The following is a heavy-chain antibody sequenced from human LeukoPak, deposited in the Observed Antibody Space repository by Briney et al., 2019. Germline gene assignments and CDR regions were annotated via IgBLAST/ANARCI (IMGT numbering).Heavy chain of an antibody. CDR3: AKDAANYPFFFDF. CDR2: ISGSDSKT. Sequence: GGSLRLSCAAPGFTFTNYAMTWVRQAPGKGLEWVSSISGSDSKTYYADSVKGRFTISRDNAKNTVYLQMNSLRAEDTAIYYCAKDAANYPFFFDFWGQGTPVTVSS. V-gene: IGHV3-23*01. J-gene: IGHJ4*02. D-gene: IGHD4/OR15-4a*01. CDR1: GFTFTNYA.